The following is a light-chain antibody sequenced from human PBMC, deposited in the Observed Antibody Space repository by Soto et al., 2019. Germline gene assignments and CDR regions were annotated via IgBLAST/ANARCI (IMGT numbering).Light chain of an antibody. CDR3: QVWDSSSDHYV. CDR2: DDS. V-gene: IGLV3-21*02. J-gene: IGLJ1*01. CDR1: NIGSKS. Sequence: SYELTQPPSVSVAPGQTARITCGGNNIGSKSVHWYQQKPGQAPVLVVYDDSDRPSGIRERFSGSNSGNTATLTISRVEAGDEADYYCQVWDSSSDHYVFGTGNKLTVL.